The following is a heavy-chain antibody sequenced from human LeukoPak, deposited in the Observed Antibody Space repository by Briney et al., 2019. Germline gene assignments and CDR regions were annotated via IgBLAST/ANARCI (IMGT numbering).Heavy chain of an antibody. CDR3: ARDWFHAIDY. CDR1: GFTFSSYA. CDR2: ISNDGSKK. D-gene: IGHD2/OR15-2a*01. J-gene: IGHJ4*02. Sequence: GGSLRLSCAASGFTFSSYAMHWVRQAPGKGLEWVTVISNDGSKKSYADSVKGRFIISRDNSKNTVYLQMNSLRAEDTAVYYCARDWFHAIDYWGQGTLVTVSS. V-gene: IGHV3-30*07.